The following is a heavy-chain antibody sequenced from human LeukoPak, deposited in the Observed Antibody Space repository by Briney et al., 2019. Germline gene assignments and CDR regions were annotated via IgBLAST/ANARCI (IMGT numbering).Heavy chain of an antibody. CDR1: GFTFSGSA. D-gene: IGHD3-9*01. V-gene: IGHV3-73*01. Sequence: PGGSLRLPCAASGFTFSGSAMHWVRQASGKGLEWVGRIRSKANSYATAYAASVKGRFTISRDDSKNTAYLQMNSLKTEDTAVYYCTRRSDILTGYSNHFDYWGQGTLVTVSS. CDR2: IRSKANSYAT. CDR3: TRRSDILTGYSNHFDY. J-gene: IGHJ4*02.